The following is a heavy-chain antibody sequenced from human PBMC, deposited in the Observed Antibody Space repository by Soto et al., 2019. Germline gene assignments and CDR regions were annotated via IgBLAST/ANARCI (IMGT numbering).Heavy chain of an antibody. CDR2: IIPIFGTA. CDR1: GGSFSSYA. J-gene: IGHJ4*02. Sequence: SVKVSCKASGGSFSSYAISWVRQAPGQGLEWMGGIIPIFGTANYAQKFQGRVTITADESTSTAYMELSSLRSEDTAVYYCARSGLTPGSGWYYFDYWGQGTLVTVSS. CDR3: ARSGLTPGSGWYYFDY. V-gene: IGHV1-69*13. D-gene: IGHD6-19*01.